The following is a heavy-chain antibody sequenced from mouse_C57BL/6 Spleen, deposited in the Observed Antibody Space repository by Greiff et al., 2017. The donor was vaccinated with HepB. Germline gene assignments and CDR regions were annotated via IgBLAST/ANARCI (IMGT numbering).Heavy chain of an antibody. Sequence: EVQGVESGGDLVKPGGSLKLSCAASGFTFSSYGMSWVRQTPDKRLEWVATISSGGSYTYYPDSVKGRFTISRDNAKNTLYLQMSSLKSEDTAMYYCARDYGSSFWFAYWGQGTLVTVSA. CDR2: ISSGGSYT. J-gene: IGHJ3*01. V-gene: IGHV5-6*01. D-gene: IGHD1-1*01. CDR1: GFTFSSYG. CDR3: ARDYGSSFWFAY.